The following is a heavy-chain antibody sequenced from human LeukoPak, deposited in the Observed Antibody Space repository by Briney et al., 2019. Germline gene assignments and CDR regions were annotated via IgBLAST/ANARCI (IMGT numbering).Heavy chain of an antibody. V-gene: IGHV4-39*07. CDR3: ARVTGYMTEDFFDY. CDR1: GGSISSSSYY. Sequence: SETLSLTCTVSGGSISSSSYYWGWIRQPPGKGLEWIGSIYYSGSTYYNPSLKSRVTISVDTSKNQFSPKLSSVTAADTAVYYCARVTGYMTEDFFDYWGQGTLVTVSS. D-gene: IGHD6-13*01. CDR2: IYYSGST. J-gene: IGHJ4*02.